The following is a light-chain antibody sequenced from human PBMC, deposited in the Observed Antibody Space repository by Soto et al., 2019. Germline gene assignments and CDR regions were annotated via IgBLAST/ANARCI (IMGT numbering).Light chain of an antibody. CDR2: AAS. J-gene: IGKJ1*01. CDR3: QQYYSYPPT. CDR1: QSISSY. Sequence: QMTQSPSSLSASVGDRVTITCRASQSISSYLNWYQQKPGKAPKLLIYAASTLQSGVPSRFSGSGSGTDFTLTISCLQSEDFATYYCQQYYSYPPTFGQGTKVDIK. V-gene: IGKV1-39*01.